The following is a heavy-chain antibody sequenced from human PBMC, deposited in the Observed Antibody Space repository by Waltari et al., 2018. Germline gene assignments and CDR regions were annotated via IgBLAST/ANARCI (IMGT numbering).Heavy chain of an antibody. CDR1: GGTFSSYA. Sequence: QVQLVQSGAEVKKPGSSVKVSCKASGGTFSSYAISWVRQAPGHGLEWMGGTIPIFFTANYAQKFQVRVTITTDESTSTAYMELSSLRSEDTAVYYCARLSHNGSSWPSLGYWGQGTLVTVSS. V-gene: IGHV1-69*05. CDR3: ARLSHNGSSWPSLGY. J-gene: IGHJ4*02. D-gene: IGHD6-13*01. CDR2: TIPIFFTA.